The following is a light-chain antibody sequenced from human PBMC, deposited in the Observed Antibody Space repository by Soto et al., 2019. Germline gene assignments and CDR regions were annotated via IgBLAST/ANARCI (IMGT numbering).Light chain of an antibody. CDR1: SSDVGGYNY. CDR3: CSYAGDYTFV. V-gene: IGLV2-11*01. J-gene: IGLJ1*01. Sequence: QSVLTQPRSVSGSPGQSVTISCTGTSSDVGGYNYVSWYQQHPGRAPRVMIYDVKTRPSGVPDRFSGSKSGNTASLTISELQAEDEADYCCSYAGDYTFVFGTGTKLTVL. CDR2: DVK.